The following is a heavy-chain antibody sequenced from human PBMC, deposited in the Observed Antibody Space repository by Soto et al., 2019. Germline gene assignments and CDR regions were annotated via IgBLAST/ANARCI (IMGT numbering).Heavy chain of an antibody. CDR3: ARLVESSRKGRFNY. CDR2: SYYSGSS. CDR1: GGSISSSSYY. Sequence: SENLSLTGTVSGGSISSSSYYWCWIRHPPGKGLEWIGSSYYSGSSYYNPSLKSRVTVSVDTSKNQFSLKLSSVTAAHTAVYYCARLVESSRKGRFNYWGKGTLVTVSS. V-gene: IGHV4-39*01. D-gene: IGHD2-15*01. J-gene: IGHJ4*02.